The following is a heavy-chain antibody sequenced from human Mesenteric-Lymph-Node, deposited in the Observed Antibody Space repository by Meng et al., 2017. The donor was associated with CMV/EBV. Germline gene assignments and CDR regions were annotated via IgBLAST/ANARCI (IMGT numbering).Heavy chain of an antibody. D-gene: IGHD1-7*01. CDR2: ISSSSSTI. V-gene: IGHV3-48*04. CDR1: GFTFSSYS. J-gene: IGHJ4*02. CDR3: AGGSAVGITGTTWGY. Sequence: GGSLRLSCAASGFTFSSYSMNWVRQAPGKGLEWVSYISSSSSTIYYADSVKGRFTISRDNAKNSLYLQMNSLRAEDTAVYYCAGGSAVGITGTTWGYWGQGTLVTVSS.